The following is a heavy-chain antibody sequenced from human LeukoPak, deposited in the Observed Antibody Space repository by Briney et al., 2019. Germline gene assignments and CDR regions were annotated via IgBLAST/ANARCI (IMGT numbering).Heavy chain of an antibody. CDR2: IRSSSSYI. CDR3: ARLDFWSGYTFDY. V-gene: IGHV3-21*04. D-gene: IGHD3-3*01. Sequence: GGSLRLSCAASGFTFSSYSMNWVRQAPGKGLEWVSSIRSSSSYIYYADSVKGRFTISRDNAKNSLYLQMDSLRAEDTAVYYCARLDFWSGYTFDYWGQGTLVTVSS. J-gene: IGHJ4*02. CDR1: GFTFSSYS.